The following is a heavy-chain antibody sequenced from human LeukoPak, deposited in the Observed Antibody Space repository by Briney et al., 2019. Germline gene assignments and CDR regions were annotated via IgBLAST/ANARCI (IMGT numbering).Heavy chain of an antibody. J-gene: IGHJ2*01. Sequence: SETLSLTCTVSGGSISSSSYYWGWTRQPPGKGLEWIGSIYYSGSTYYNPSLKSRVTISVDTSKNQFSLKLSSVTAADTAVYYCARLSSSWYQDWYFDLWGRGTLVTVSS. CDR2: IYYSGST. CDR3: ARLSSSWYQDWYFDL. V-gene: IGHV4-39*07. D-gene: IGHD6-13*01. CDR1: GGSISSSSYY.